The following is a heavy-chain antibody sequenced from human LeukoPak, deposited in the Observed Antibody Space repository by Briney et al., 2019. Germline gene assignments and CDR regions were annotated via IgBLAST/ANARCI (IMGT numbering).Heavy chain of an antibody. V-gene: IGHV3-30*04. CDR2: ISYDGSNK. CDR1: GFTFSSYA. CDR3: ARRNHCDSKEIDY. Sequence: PGGSLRLSCAASGFTFSSYAMHWVRQAPGKGLEWVAVISYDGSNKYYADSVKGRFTISRDNSKNTLYLQMNSLRAEDTAVYYCARRNHCDSKEIDYWGQGTLVTVSS. J-gene: IGHJ4*02. D-gene: IGHD3-22*01.